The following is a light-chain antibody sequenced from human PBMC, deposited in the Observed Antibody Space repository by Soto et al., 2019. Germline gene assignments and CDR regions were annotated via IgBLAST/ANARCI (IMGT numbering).Light chain of an antibody. Sequence: EIVMTQSPATLSVCPGERATLSCRASQSVSSNLAWYQQKPGQAPRLLIYGASTRATGIPARFSGSGSGTEFTLTISSLQSEDFAVYYCQQYNNWPRTFGQGAKVDI. J-gene: IGKJ1*01. CDR3: QQYNNWPRT. V-gene: IGKV3-15*01. CDR2: GAS. CDR1: QSVSSN.